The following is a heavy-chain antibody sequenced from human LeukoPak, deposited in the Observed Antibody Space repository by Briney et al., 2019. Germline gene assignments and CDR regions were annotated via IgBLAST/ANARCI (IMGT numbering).Heavy chain of an antibody. V-gene: IGHV3-20*04. CDR1: GFTFDDYG. D-gene: IGHD5-18*01. CDR3: ARDRDTYGHSDY. J-gene: IGHJ4*02. Sequence: PGGSLRLSCAASGFTFDDYGMSWVRQAPGKGLTWVSGINWNGDNKGYADSVKGRFTISRDNAKNSLYLQMNGLRAEDTALYYCARDRDTYGHSDYWGQGTLVTVSS. CDR2: INWNGDNK.